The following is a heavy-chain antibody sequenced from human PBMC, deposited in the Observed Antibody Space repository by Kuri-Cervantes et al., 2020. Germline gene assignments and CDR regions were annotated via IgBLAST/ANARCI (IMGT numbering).Heavy chain of an antibody. Sequence: SVKVSCKASGGTFSSYAIGWVRQAPGQGLEWMGGIIPIFGTANYAQKFQGRVTMTEDTSTDTAYMELSSLRSEDTAVYYCATITNGDYDVLGYYYYYMDVWGKGTTVTVSS. V-gene: IGHV1-69*06. CDR2: IIPIFGTA. CDR1: GGTFSSYA. CDR3: ATITNGDYDVLGYYYYYMDV. D-gene: IGHD4-17*01. J-gene: IGHJ6*03.